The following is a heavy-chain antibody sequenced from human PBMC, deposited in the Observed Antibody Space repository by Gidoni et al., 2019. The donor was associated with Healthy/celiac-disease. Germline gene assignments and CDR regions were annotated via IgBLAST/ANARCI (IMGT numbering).Heavy chain of an antibody. J-gene: IGHJ4*02. CDR3: ARTNDYGGQVPLGYFDY. Sequence: EVQLLESGGGLVQPGGSLRLSCAASGFTFSSYAMSWVRQAPGKGLEWVSAISGSGGSTYYADSVKGRFTISRDNSKNTLYLQMNSLRAEDTAVYYCARTNDYGGQVPLGYFDYWGQGTLVTVSS. V-gene: IGHV3-23*01. D-gene: IGHD4-17*01. CDR2: ISGSGGST. CDR1: GFTFSSYA.